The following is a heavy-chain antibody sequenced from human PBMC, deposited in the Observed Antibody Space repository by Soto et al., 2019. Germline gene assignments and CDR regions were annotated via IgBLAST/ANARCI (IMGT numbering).Heavy chain of an antibody. Sequence: ASVKVSCKASGYTFTSYYMHWVRQAPGQGLEWMGIINPSGGSTSYAQKFQGRVTMTRDTSTSTVYMELSSLRSEDTAVYYCARDRDYDILTGRPYYGMDVWGQGTTVTVSS. CDR1: GYTFTSYY. CDR3: ARDRDYDILTGRPYYGMDV. J-gene: IGHJ6*02. V-gene: IGHV1-46*01. CDR2: INPSGGST. D-gene: IGHD3-9*01.